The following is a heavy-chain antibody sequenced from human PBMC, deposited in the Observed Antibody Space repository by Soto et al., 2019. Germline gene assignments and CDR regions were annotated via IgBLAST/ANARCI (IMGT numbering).Heavy chain of an antibody. CDR1: GYSFTSYW. Sequence: GESLKISCKGSGYSFTSYWISWVRQMPGKGLEWMGRIDPSDSYTNYSPSFQGHVTISADKSISTAYLQWSSLKASDTAMYYCARHPPTPATNIREPFYYYYGMDVWGQGTTVTVSS. D-gene: IGHD2-2*01. CDR2: IDPSDSYT. V-gene: IGHV5-10-1*01. CDR3: ARHPPTPATNIREPFYYYYGMDV. J-gene: IGHJ6*02.